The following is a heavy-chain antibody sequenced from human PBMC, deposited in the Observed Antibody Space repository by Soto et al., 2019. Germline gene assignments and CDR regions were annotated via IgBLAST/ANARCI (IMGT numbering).Heavy chain of an antibody. Sequence: SVKVSCKASGGTFSSYAISWVRQAPGQGLEWMGGIIPIFGTANYAQKFQGRATITADESTSTAYMELSSLRSEDTAVYYCARGGSHNWFDPWGQEPWSPSPQ. CDR1: GGTFSSYA. V-gene: IGHV1-69*13. D-gene: IGHD3-10*01. CDR3: ARGGSHNWFDP. J-gene: IGHJ5*02. CDR2: IIPIFGTA.